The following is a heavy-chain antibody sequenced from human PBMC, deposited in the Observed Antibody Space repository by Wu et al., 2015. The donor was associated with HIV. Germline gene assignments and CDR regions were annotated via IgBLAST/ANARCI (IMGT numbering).Heavy chain of an antibody. D-gene: IGHD6-13*01. Sequence: QVQLVQSGAEVKKPGASVKVSCKASGYTFTSLHINWVRQATGQGLEWMGWMNPNSGTTDYTPKFQGRITMTTDTSTSTAYMELRSLRSDDTAVYYCARPGIAAAATDYYYYYMDVWGQRDHGHRLL. J-gene: IGHJ6*03. CDR2: MNPNSGTT. V-gene: IGHV1-8*01. CDR3: ARPGIAAAATDYYYYYMDV. CDR1: GYTFTSLH.